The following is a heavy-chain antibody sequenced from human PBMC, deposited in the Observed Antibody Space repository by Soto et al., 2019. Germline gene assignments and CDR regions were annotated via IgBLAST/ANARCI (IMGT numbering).Heavy chain of an antibody. CDR1: GFTVSSNY. Sequence: GESLKISCAASGFTVSSNYMSWVRQAPGKGLEWVSVIYSGGSTYYADSVKGRFTISRHNSKNTLYLQMNSLRAEDTAVYYCASGGGLTTVTTSDAFDIWGQGTMVTVSS. CDR2: IYSGGST. J-gene: IGHJ3*02. CDR3: ASGGGLTTVTTSDAFDI. D-gene: IGHD4-4*01. V-gene: IGHV3-53*04.